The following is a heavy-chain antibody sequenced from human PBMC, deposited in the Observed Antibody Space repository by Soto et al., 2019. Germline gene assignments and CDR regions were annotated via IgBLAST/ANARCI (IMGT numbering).Heavy chain of an antibody. CDR2: IYSGGRT. Sequence: PGGSLRLSCAASGFTVSSNYMSWVRQAPGKGLEWVSVIYSGGRTYYADSVKGRFTISRDNSKNTLYLQMNSLRGEDTAVYYCARARELLAFVWFDPWGQGTLVTSPQ. D-gene: IGHD1-26*01. V-gene: IGHV3-53*01. CDR3: ARARELLAFVWFDP. CDR1: GFTVSSNY. J-gene: IGHJ5*02.